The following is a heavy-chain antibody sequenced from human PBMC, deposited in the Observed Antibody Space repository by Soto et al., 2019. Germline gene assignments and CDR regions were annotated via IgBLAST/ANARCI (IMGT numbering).Heavy chain of an antibody. CDR1: GGTFSSYA. Sequence: GASVKVSCKASGGTFSSYAISWVRQAPGQGLEWMGGIIPIFGTANYAQQFQGRVTITADESTSTAYMELSSLRSEDTAVYYCARRPVYYGSGSYSTDNFDYWGQGTLVTVSS. CDR3: ARRPVYYGSGSYSTDNFDY. CDR2: IIPIFGTA. V-gene: IGHV1-69*13. D-gene: IGHD3-10*01. J-gene: IGHJ4*02.